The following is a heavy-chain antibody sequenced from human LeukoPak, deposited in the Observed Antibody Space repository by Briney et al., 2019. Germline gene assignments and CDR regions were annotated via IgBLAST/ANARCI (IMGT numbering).Heavy chain of an antibody. J-gene: IGHJ5*02. V-gene: IGHV3-74*03. CDR2: ISPDATNS. D-gene: IGHD3-22*01. Sequence: PGGSLRLSCAASGFTFSVYYMFWVRQAPGKGLVWVSNISPDATNSKYADFVEGRFTISRDNAKNTLYLQLNSLRVEDAAVYYCARARFPDYYDSRDRDWFDPWGQGTLVTVSS. CDR1: GFTFSVYY. CDR3: ARARFPDYYDSRDRDWFDP.